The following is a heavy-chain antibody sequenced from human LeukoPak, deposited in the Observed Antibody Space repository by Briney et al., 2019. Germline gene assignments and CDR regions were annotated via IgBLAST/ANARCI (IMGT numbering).Heavy chain of an antibody. V-gene: IGHV1-2*02. Sequence: GASVKVSCNASGYTFTGYYMHRVRQAPGQGLEWMGWINPKSGGTNHLQKFQGRVTMTRDTSISTAYMELSRLRSDDTAVYYCARATAENDYWGQGTLVTVSS. D-gene: IGHD1-14*01. CDR1: GYTFTGYY. CDR2: INPKSGGT. J-gene: IGHJ4*02. CDR3: ARATAENDY.